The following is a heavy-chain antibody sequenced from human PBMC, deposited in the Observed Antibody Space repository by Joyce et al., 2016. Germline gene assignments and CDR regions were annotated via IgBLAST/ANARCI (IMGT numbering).Heavy chain of an antibody. D-gene: IGHD3-16*01. CDR3: GRLPILGGRIHHMDA. V-gene: IGHV4-39*01. CDR1: GDSISSDPYD. Sequence: QLQLQESGPGLVKPSETLSLSCSVSGDSISSDPYDCGWVRQPPGKGLEWIASIFYSGYTFYNPSLRSRVTMSVDRSKSQFSLELTSVTAADTAVYFCGRLPILGGRIHHMDAWGTGTTVTVSS. J-gene: IGHJ6*03. CDR2: IFYSGYT.